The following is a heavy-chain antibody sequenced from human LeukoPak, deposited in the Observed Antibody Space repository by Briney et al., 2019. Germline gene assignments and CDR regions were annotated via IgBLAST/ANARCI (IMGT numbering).Heavy chain of an antibody. CDR3: ARASYCSGGSCYMDY. J-gene: IGHJ4*02. D-gene: IGHD2-15*01. CDR2: ISGYNGNT. V-gene: IGHV1-18*01. Sequence: GASVKVSCKASGYTFTSYAISWVRQAPGQGLERMGWISGYNGNTNYAQKLQGRVTMTTDTSTSTAYMELRSLRSDDTAVYYCARASYCSGGSCYMDYWGQGALVTVSS. CDR1: GYTFTSYA.